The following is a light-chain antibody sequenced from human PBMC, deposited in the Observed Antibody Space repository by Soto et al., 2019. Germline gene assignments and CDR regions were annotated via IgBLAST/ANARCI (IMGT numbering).Light chain of an antibody. J-gene: IGKJ3*01. CDR2: GAS. V-gene: IGKV3-15*01. CDR1: QSVSTD. Sequence: EIVMTQSPATLSVSPGERATLSCRASQSVSTDLAWYQQKPGQAPRRLIYGASTRATGIPARFSGSGSGTEFTLTINSLHAEDLAIYYCHQYNDWPRFTFGPGTKVEIK. CDR3: HQYNDWPRFT.